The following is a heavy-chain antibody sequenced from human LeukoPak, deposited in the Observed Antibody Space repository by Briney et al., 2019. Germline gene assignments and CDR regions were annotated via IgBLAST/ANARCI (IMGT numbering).Heavy chain of an antibody. Sequence: SETLSLTCTVSGGSISSYYWSWIRQPAGKGLEWIGRVYTSGSTNYNPSLKSRVTMSVDTSKNQFSLKLSSVTAADTAVYYCARHLGAVGATGWFDPWGQGTLVTVSS. D-gene: IGHD1-26*01. V-gene: IGHV4-4*07. CDR3: ARHLGAVGATGWFDP. J-gene: IGHJ5*02. CDR1: GGSISSYY. CDR2: VYTSGST.